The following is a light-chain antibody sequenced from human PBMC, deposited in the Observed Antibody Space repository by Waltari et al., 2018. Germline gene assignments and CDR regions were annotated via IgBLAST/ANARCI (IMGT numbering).Light chain of an antibody. V-gene: IGLV4-69*01. CDR1: SGHSSYA. CDR2: LNSDGSH. Sequence: QLVLTQSPSASASLGASVKLTCPLSSGHSSYAIAWHQQQPEKGPRYLMKLNSDGSHSKGDGIPDRFSGSRSGAERYLTISSLQSEDEADYYCQTWGTGIVVFGGGTKLTVL. J-gene: IGLJ2*01. CDR3: QTWGTGIVV.